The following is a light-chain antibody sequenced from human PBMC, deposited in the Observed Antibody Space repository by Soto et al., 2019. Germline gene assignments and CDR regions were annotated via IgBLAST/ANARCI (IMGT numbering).Light chain of an antibody. CDR2: TNN. Sequence: QSVLTQPPSASGTPGQRVTISCSGSSSNVGSNTVNWYHQLPGTAPKLLIYTNNQRPSGVPDRFSGSKSGASASLPISGHQYDDDADYYCGAWDASLNGPVFGGGTKLTVL. V-gene: IGLV1-44*01. J-gene: IGLJ2*01. CDR1: SSNVGSNT. CDR3: GAWDASLNGPV.